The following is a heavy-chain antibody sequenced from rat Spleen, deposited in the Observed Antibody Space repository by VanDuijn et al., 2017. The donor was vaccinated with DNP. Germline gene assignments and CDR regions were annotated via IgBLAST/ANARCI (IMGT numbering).Heavy chain of an antibody. D-gene: IGHD1-3*01. CDR2: ISYSGST. Sequence: EVQLQESGPGLVKPSQSLSLTCSVTGYSITSNYWGWIRKFPGNKMEWIGHISYSGSTGYNPSLKSRISITRDTSKNQFFLQLSSVTTEDTATYYCATYYGFNSYFFDYWGQGVMVTVSS. CDR3: ATYYGFNSYFFDY. J-gene: IGHJ2*01. V-gene: IGHV3-1*01. CDR1: GYSITSNY.